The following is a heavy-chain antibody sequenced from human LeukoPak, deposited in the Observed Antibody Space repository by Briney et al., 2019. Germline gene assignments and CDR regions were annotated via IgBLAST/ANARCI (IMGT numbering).Heavy chain of an antibody. D-gene: IGHD3-10*01. CDR3: ARQTRSHGSALLEHDY. V-gene: IGHV4-59*08. CDR2: IYYSGST. J-gene: IGHJ4*02. Sequence: SETLSLTCTVSGGSISSYYWSWIRQPPGKGLEWIGYIYYSGSTNYNPSLKSRVTISVDTSENQFSLKLSSVTAADTAVYYCARQTRSHGSALLEHDYWGQGTLVTVSS. CDR1: GGSISSYY.